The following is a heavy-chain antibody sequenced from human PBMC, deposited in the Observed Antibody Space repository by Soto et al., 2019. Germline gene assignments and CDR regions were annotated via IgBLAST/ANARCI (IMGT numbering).Heavy chain of an antibody. CDR2: ISAYNGNT. Sequence: ASVKVSCKASGYTFTSYGISWVRQAPGQGLEWMGWISAYNGNTNYAQKLQGRVTMTTDTSTSTAYMELRSLRSDDTAVYYCARIPLPPYPLFLEWSPIPNYYYYYGMDVWGQGTTVTVSS. J-gene: IGHJ6*02. CDR1: GYTFTSYG. CDR3: ARIPLPPYPLFLEWSPIPNYYYYYGMDV. V-gene: IGHV1-18*04. D-gene: IGHD3-3*01.